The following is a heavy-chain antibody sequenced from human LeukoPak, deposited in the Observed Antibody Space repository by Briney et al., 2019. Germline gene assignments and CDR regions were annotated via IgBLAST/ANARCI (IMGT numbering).Heavy chain of an antibody. D-gene: IGHD6-19*01. CDR3: ARGDGGWYGTEDC. CDR1: GGSISSYY. Sequence: PSETLSLTRTVSGGSISSYYWSWIRQPPGKGLEWIGYIYYSGSTNYNPSLKSRVTVSVDTSKNQFSLKLSSVTAADTAVYYCARGDGGWYGTEDCWGQGTLVTVSS. J-gene: IGHJ4*02. V-gene: IGHV4-59*01. CDR2: IYYSGST.